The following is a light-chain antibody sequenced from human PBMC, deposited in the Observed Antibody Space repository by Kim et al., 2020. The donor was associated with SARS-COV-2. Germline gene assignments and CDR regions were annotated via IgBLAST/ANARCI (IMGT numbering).Light chain of an antibody. CDR2: AAS. Sequence: EIVLTQSPGTLSLSPGERATLSCRASQSVSSSYLAWYQQKPGQAPRLLIYAASTWATGIPDRFSGSGSGTDFTLTISRLEPEDFAVYYCQQYGSSPWTFGQGTKVEI. J-gene: IGKJ1*01. CDR3: QQYGSSPWT. CDR1: QSVSSSY. V-gene: IGKV3-20*01.